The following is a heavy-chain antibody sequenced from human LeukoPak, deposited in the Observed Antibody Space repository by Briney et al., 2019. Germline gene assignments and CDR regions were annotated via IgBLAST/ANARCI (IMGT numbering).Heavy chain of an antibody. CDR2: ISSSGNNT. J-gene: IGHJ4*02. D-gene: IGHD1-14*01. V-gene: IGHV3-23*01. CDR3: AKDMRTKRPPPEGFDY. Sequence: PGGSLRLSCAASGFTFNSYAMNWVRQAPGKGLEWVSTISSSGNNTYYTDSVKGRFTISRDNSKNTLFLQMNSLRVDDTAVYYCAKDMRTKRPPPEGFDYWGQGTLVTVSS. CDR1: GFTFNSYA.